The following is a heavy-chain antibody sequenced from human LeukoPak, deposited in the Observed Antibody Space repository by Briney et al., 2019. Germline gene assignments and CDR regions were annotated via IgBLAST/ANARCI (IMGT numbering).Heavy chain of an antibody. V-gene: IGHV4-30-2*01. J-gene: IGHJ5*02. Sequence: SETLSLTCAVSGGSISSGGYSWSWIRQPPGKGLEWIGYVYHSGSTYYDPSLKSRVTISVDTSKNQFSLKLSSVTAADTAVYYCARGRRGGYYYGSGSPTTNWFDPWGQGTLVTVSS. CDR3: ARGRRGGYYYGSGSPTTNWFDP. CDR2: VYHSGST. D-gene: IGHD3-10*01. CDR1: GGSISSGGYS.